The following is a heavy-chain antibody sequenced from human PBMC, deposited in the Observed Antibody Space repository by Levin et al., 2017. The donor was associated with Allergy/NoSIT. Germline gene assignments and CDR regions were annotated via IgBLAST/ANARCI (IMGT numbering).Heavy chain of an antibody. D-gene: IGHD2-21*01. CDR2: ISGSAGST. J-gene: IGHJ3*01. V-gene: IGHV3-23*01. CDR3: ARDREDEVIADAFDV. CDR1: GFPFSNYA. Sequence: QSGGSLRLSCVASGFPFSNYAMGWVRQAPGKGLEWVSSISGSAGSTFYADSVKGRFTISRDNSKDAMYLHIDRLRAEDTAIYYCARDREDEVIADAFDVWGQGTMVTVSS.